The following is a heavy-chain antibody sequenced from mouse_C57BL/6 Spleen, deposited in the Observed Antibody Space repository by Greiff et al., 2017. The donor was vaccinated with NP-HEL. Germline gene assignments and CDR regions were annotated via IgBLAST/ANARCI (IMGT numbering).Heavy chain of an antibody. CDR3: ARRKGNYLYFDY. Sequence: VQLKESGPGLVKPSQSLSLTCSVTGYSITSGYYWNWIRQFPGNKLEWMGYISYDGSNNYNPSLKNRIPLTRDTSKNPFFLKLNSVTTEDTATYYCARRKGNYLYFDYWGQGTTLTVSS. CDR1: GYSITSGYY. V-gene: IGHV3-6*01. CDR2: ISYDGSN. J-gene: IGHJ2*01. D-gene: IGHD2-1*01.